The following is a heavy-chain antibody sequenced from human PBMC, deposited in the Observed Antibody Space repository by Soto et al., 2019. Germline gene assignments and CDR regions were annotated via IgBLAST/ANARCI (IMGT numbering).Heavy chain of an antibody. J-gene: IGHJ5*02. D-gene: IGHD3-3*01. Sequence: GGSVILSCAASGFTFNSRHMSWVRQAPGKGLEWLSVIYGGDNTYYADSVRGRFTISRDISKNTLYLQMNSLRAEDTAVYYCARTSPAGFDFWSGQGWIDACGQGLLVTVS. CDR3: ARTSPAGFDFWSGQGWIDA. CDR2: IYGGDNT. CDR1: GFTFNSRH. V-gene: IGHV3-53*01.